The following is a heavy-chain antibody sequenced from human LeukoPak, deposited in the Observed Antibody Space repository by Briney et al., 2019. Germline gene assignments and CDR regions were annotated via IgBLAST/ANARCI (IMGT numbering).Heavy chain of an antibody. CDR1: GFTFSRYA. V-gene: IGHV3-23*01. CDR3: AKEPTYSSTWYGIDY. D-gene: IGHD6-13*01. J-gene: IGHJ4*02. CDR2: ISGSGDST. Sequence: GGSLRLSCAASGFTFSRYAMSWVRQDPGKGVEWVSAISGSGDSTFYADSVKGRFTISRDISKNTLYLQMNSLRAEDTAVYYCAKEPTYSSTWYGIDYWGQGTLVTVSS.